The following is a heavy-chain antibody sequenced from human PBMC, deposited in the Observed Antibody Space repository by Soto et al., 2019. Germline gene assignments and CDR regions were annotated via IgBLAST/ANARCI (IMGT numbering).Heavy chain of an antibody. CDR3: ARDGYYDYVWGSYRYSNWFDP. V-gene: IGHV1-3*01. Sequence: ASVKVSCKASGYTFTSYAMHWVRQAPGQRLEWMGWINAGNGNTKYSQKFQGRVTITRDTSASTAYMELSSLRSEDTAVYYCARDGYYDYVWGSYRYSNWFDPWGQGTLVTVSS. CDR2: INAGNGNT. D-gene: IGHD3-16*02. CDR1: GYTFTSYA. J-gene: IGHJ5*02.